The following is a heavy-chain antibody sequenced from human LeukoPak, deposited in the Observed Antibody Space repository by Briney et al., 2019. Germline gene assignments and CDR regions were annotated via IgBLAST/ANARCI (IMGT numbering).Heavy chain of an antibody. J-gene: IGHJ6*03. CDR2: IYTSGST. CDR1: DGSISSYY. Sequence: PSETLSLTCTVSDGSISSYYWSWIRQPAGKGLEWIGRIYTSGSTNYNPSLKSRVTMSVDTSKNQFSLKLSSVTAADTAVYYCARGSGTTSDYYYMDVWGKGTTVTVSS. CDR3: ARGSGTTSDYYYMDV. V-gene: IGHV4-4*07. D-gene: IGHD1-7*01.